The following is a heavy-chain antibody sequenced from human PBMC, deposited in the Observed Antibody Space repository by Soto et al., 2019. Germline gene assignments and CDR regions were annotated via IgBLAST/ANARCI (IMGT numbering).Heavy chain of an antibody. J-gene: IGHJ5*02. CDR1: GYTFTYYY. CDR3: ARTLRPLAYIVVAPSSIWSFDP. D-gene: IGHD2-21*01. V-gene: IGHV1-2*02. CDR2: TDPKSGAT. Sequence: ASVKVSCKASGYTFTYYYIHWVRQAPGQGLEWMGWTDPKSGATNYAQRFQGRVTLTRDTSTNTAYMELSSLRSDDTAVFYCARTLRPLAYIVVAPSSIWSFDPWGQGTLVTVSS.